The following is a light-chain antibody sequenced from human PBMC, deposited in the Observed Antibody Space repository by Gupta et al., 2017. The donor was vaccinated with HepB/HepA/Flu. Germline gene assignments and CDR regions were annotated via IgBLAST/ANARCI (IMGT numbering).Light chain of an antibody. V-gene: IGKV3-15*01. CDR1: QRGSNY. CDR2: DAS. CDR3: QQYQNWPYT. Sequence: EIVMPQSPATLSVSPGESATLSCRTTQRGSNYLAWYQQQPGQAPRLLIYDASTRATGIPARGGGGGSGTQFTLTSISLQSEDFAVYYGQQYQNWPYTFGQGTKLEIK. J-gene: IGKJ2*01.